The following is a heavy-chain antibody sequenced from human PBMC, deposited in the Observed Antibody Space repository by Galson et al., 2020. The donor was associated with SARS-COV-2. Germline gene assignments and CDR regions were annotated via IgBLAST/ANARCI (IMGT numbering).Heavy chain of an antibody. D-gene: IGHD5-12*01. CDR3: AGSGYDYGYYYYGMDV. J-gene: IGHJ6*02. CDR2: TYYRSKWYN. CDR1: GDSVSSNSAA. V-gene: IGHV6-1*01. Sequence: SETLSLTCAISGDSVSSNSAAWNWIRQSPSRGLEWLGRTYYRSKWYNDYAVSVKSRITINPDTSKNQFSLQLNSVTPEDTAVYYCAGSGYDYGYYYYGMDVWGQGTTVTVSS.